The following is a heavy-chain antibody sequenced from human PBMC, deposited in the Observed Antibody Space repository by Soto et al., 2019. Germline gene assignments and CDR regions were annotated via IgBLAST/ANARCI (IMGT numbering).Heavy chain of an antibody. V-gene: IGHV3-33*01. CDR3: AGDYTSSPSPYYYAMDV. CDR2: IWHDGSNK. CDR1: GFTFNSYG. J-gene: IGHJ6*01. Sequence: PGGSLRLSCAASGFTFNSYGMHWVRQAPGKGLEWVAVIWHDGSNKYYADSVKGRFTISRDNSKNTLYLQMNSLRAEDTAVYYCAGDYTSSPSPYYYAMDVWGQGTTVTVSS. D-gene: IGHD6-6*01.